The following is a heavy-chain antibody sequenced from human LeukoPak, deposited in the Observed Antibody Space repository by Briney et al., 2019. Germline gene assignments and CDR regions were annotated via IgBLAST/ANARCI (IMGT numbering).Heavy chain of an antibody. D-gene: IGHD3-3*01. V-gene: IGHV4-30-4*01. J-gene: IGHJ6*02. CDR2: IYYSGST. CDR3: ARDNYDFWSDAQPPNYYGMDV. CDR1: GGSISSGDYY. Sequence: SETLSLTCTVSGGSISSGDYYWSWIRQPPGKGLEWIGYIYYSGSTYYNPSLESRVTISVDTSKNQFSLKLSSVTAADTAVYYCARDNYDFWSDAQPPNYYGMDVWGQGTTVTVSS.